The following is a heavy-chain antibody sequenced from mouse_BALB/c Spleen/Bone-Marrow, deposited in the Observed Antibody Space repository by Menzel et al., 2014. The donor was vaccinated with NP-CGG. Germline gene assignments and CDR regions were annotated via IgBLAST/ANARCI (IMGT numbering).Heavy chain of an antibody. CDR2: ISGGGSYT. CDR3: ARHAYYDQTEVSFVY. J-gene: IGHJ3*01. V-gene: IGHV5-9-2*01. CDR1: GFTFSSYG. Sequence: LQQSGGGLVKSGGSLKLSCAASGFTFSSYGMSWVRQTPEKRLEWVATISGGGSYTFYPDSVKGRFTISRDNAKNNLYLQLSSLRSEDTALYYCARHAYYDQTEVSFVYWGPATLVIFSA. D-gene: IGHD2-4*01.